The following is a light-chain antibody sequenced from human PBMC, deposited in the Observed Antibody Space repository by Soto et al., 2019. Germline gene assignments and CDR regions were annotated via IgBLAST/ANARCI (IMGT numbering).Light chain of an antibody. Sequence: QSALSQPASVSGSPGQSITISCTGTSSDVGGYNYVSWYQQHPGKAPKLLIHEVSNRPSGVSDRFSGSTSGSTASLTISGLQAEDEAEYYCCSYVGATTYVFGSGTKLTVL. V-gene: IGLV2-14*01. J-gene: IGLJ1*01. CDR2: EVS. CDR1: SSDVGGYNY. CDR3: CSYVGATTYV.